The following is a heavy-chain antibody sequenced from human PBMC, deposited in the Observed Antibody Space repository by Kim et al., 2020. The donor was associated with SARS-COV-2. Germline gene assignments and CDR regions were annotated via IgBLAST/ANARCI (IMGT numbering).Heavy chain of an antibody. CDR2: ISSSSSYI. D-gene: IGHD6-19*01. J-gene: IGHJ4*02. CDR3: ASSYSSGWSCFGY. Sequence: GGSLRLSCAASGFTFSSYSMNWVRQAPGKGLEWVSSISSSSSYIYYADSVKGRFTISRDNAKNSLYLQMNSLRAEDTAVYYCASSYSSGWSCFGYCGQGTLVTVSS. CDR1: GFTFSSYS. V-gene: IGHV3-21*01.